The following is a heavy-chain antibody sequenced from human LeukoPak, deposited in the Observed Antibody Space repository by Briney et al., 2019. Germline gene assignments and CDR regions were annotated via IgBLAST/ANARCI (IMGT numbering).Heavy chain of an antibody. CDR3: ARGSGVDPFDY. CDR2: MNPNSGNT. Sequence: GASVKVSCKASGYTFTSYDINWVRQATGQGLEWMGWMNPNSGNTGYAQKLQGRVTITRNTSISTAYMELSSLRSDDTAVYYCARGSGVDPFDYWGQGTLVTVSS. D-gene: IGHD3-3*01. CDR1: GYTFTSYD. V-gene: IGHV1-8*03. J-gene: IGHJ4*02.